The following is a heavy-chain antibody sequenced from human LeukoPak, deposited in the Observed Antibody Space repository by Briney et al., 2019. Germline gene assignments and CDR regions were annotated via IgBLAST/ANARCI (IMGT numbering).Heavy chain of an antibody. CDR2: IYYSGST. V-gene: IGHV4-39*01. CDR1: GGSISSSSYY. Sequence: PSETLSLTCTVSGGSISSSSYYWGWIRQPPRKGLEWIGSIYYSGSTYYNPSLKSRVTISVDTSKNQFSLKLSSVTAADTAVYYRARAALHYDILTGYTSAYYFDYWGQGTLVTVSS. CDR3: ARAALHYDILTGYTSAYYFDY. J-gene: IGHJ4*02. D-gene: IGHD3-9*01.